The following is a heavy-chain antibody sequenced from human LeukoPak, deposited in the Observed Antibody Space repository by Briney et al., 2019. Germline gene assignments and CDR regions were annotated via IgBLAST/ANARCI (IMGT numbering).Heavy chain of an antibody. Sequence: GGSLRLSCAASGFTFSTYWMHWVRQAPGKGLVWVSRINSDGRRTIYADSVKGRFTISRDNATNTLYLQMKSLRAENTAVYYFIVRGRPTKVLGHALNMGGKEKMVPVP. CDR3: IVRGRPTKVLGHALNM. J-gene: IGHJ3*02. V-gene: IGHV3-74*01. D-gene: IGHD2-8*02. CDR2: INSDGRRT. CDR1: GFTFSTYW.